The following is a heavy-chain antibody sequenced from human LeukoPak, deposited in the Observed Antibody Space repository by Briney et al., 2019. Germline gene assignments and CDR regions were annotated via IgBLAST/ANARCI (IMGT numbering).Heavy chain of an antibody. CDR3: AVPHCSSTSCYPHFDY. D-gene: IGHD2-2*01. CDR1: GGSFSGYY. Sequence: SETLSLTCAVYGGSFSGYYWSWIRQPPGKGLEWIGEINHSGSTNYNPSLKSRVTISVDTSKNQFSLKLSSVTAADTAVYYCAVPHCSSTSCYPHFDYWGQGTLVTVSS. V-gene: IGHV4-34*01. CDR2: INHSGST. J-gene: IGHJ4*02.